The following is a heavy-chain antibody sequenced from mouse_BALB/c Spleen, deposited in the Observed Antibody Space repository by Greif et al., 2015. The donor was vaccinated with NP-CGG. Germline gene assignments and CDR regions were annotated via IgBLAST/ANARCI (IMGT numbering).Heavy chain of an antibody. Sequence: VQLKQSGAELVKPGASVKLSCTASGFNIKDTYMHWVKQRPEQGLEWIGRIDPANGNTKYDPKFQGKATITAGTSSNTAYLQLSSLTSEDTAVYYCANWDWYFDVWGAGTTVTVSS. V-gene: IGHV14-3*02. CDR1: GFNIKDTY. D-gene: IGHD4-1*01. CDR2: IDPANGNT. CDR3: ANWDWYFDV. J-gene: IGHJ1*01.